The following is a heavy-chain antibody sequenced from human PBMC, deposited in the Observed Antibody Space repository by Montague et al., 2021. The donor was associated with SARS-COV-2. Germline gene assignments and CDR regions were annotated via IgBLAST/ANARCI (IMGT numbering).Heavy chain of an antibody. J-gene: IGHJ4*02. CDR1: GDSVLELRRR. V-gene: IGHV6-1*01. D-gene: IGHD6-6*01. Sequence: CAISGDSVLELRRRSEEHTSELQSHHEFVCRIQYGKKRYNDYAVSMHSRVTINPDTSKNQFSLHVNSVTPEDTAVYYCARDSEYSIDYWGQGPLVTVSS. CDR2: IQYGKKRYN. CDR3: ARDSEYSIDY.